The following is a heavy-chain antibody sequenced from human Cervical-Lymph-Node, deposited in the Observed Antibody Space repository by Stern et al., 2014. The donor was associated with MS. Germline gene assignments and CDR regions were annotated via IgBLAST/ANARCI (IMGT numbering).Heavy chain of an antibody. V-gene: IGHV3-21*01. Sequence: EVQLVESGGGLVKPGGSLRLSCAASGFTFSVSGMNWVRQAPGKGLEWVSFISSSSSYIYYADSVKGRFTISRDNAKTSLFRQLSSLRVEDTAVYCCARFGNRGDCGGDCYSPDAFDIWGQGTMVTVSS. CDR3: ARFGNRGDCGGDCYSPDAFDI. J-gene: IGHJ3*02. CDR1: GFTFSVSG. CDR2: ISSSSSYI. D-gene: IGHD2-21*02.